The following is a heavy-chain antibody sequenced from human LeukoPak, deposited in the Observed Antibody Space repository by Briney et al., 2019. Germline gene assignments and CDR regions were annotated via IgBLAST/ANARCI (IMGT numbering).Heavy chain of an antibody. J-gene: IGHJ4*02. V-gene: IGHV3-48*04. Sequence: GGSLRLSCVASGFTFSSYWMKWVRQAPGKGLEWVSYISSSSSTIYYADSVKGRFTISRDNAKNSLYLQMNSLRAEDTAVYYCASNSMVRGKGTDYWGQGTLVTVSS. CDR3: ASNSMVRGKGTDY. D-gene: IGHD3-10*01. CDR2: ISSSSSTI. CDR1: GFTFSSYW.